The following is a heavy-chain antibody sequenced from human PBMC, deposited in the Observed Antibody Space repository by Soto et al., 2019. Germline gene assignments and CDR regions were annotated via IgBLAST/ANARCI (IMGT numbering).Heavy chain of an antibody. D-gene: IGHD2-2*01. CDR2: ISMTTSYI. V-gene: IGHV3-21*01. CDR1: GFTFSRYD. J-gene: IGHJ5*01. CDR3: ARDPSEGRVGNWFES. Sequence: EVQLVESGGGLVKPGGSLRLSCAASGFTFSRYDMSWVRQAPGKGLEWVASISMTTSYIYYADSVKGRFSISRDNAKKILYLEMYALRTEDTAVYYCARDPSEGRVGNWFESWGRGTLVTVSS.